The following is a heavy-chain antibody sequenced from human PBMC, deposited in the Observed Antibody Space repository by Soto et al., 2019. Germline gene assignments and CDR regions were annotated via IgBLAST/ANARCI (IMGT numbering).Heavy chain of an antibody. Sequence: QVQLQQCGAGLLKPSETLSLICAVYGGSFSGYYWSWIRQPPGKGLDWIGEINHSGSTNYNPSLKSRVTISVDTSKNQFSLKLSSVTAADTAVYYCATFYGTNAFDIWGQGTMVTVSS. CDR2: INHSGST. V-gene: IGHV4-34*01. D-gene: IGHD1-1*01. CDR1: GGSFSGYY. J-gene: IGHJ3*02. CDR3: ATFYGTNAFDI.